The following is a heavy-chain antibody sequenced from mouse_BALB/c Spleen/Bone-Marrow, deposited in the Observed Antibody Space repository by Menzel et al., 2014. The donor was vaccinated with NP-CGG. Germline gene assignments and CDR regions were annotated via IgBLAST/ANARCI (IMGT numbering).Heavy chain of an antibody. CDR2: IHPNSGNT. J-gene: IGHJ2*01. V-gene: IGHV1S130*01. D-gene: IGHD2-14*01. CDR3: ARHHRYAYYFDY. CDR1: GYTFTNSW. Sequence: VQLQQSGSVLVRPGASVRLSCKASGYTFTNSWIHWAKQRPGQGLEWIGDIHPNSGNTNYNEKFKAKAALTVDTSSSTAYVDLSSLTSEDSAVYYCARHHRYAYYFDYWDQGTTLPVSS.